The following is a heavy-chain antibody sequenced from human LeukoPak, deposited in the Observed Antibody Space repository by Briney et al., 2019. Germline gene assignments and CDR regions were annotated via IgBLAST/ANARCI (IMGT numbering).Heavy chain of an antibody. V-gene: IGHV1-8*03. CDR3: ARVSRRITIFGVVISRWFDP. D-gene: IGHD3-3*01. CDR2: INPNSGNT. J-gene: IGHJ5*02. CDR1: GYTFTGYY. Sequence: GASVKVSCKASGYTFTGYYMHWVRQAPGQGLEWMGRINPNSGNTGYAQKFQGRVTITRNTSISTAYMELSSLRSEDTAVYYCARVSRRITIFGVVISRWFDPWGQGTLVTVSS.